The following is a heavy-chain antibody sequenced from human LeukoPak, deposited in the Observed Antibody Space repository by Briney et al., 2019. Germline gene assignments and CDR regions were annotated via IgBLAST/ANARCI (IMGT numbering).Heavy chain of an antibody. CDR2: ISDSGSDT. CDR3: AKRVPYSSSSVYFDY. J-gene: IGHJ4*02. Sequence: PGGSLRLSCAVSGFTFSSYGMSWVRQAPGKGLEWVSAISDSGSDTYYADSVKGRFTISKDNSKNTLYLRMNSLRADDTAVYYRAKRVPYSSSSVYFDYWGQGTLVTVSS. CDR1: GFTFSSYG. V-gene: IGHV3-23*01. D-gene: IGHD6-6*01.